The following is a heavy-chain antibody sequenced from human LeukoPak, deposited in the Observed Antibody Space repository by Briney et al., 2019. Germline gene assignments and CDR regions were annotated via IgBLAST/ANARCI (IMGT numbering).Heavy chain of an antibody. CDR3: ATPPYSGYDSIYFDY. D-gene: IGHD5-12*01. V-gene: IGHV1-2*02. Sequence: ASVKVSCKASGYTFTGYYMHWVRQAPGQGLEWIGWINPNSGGTNYAQKFQGRVTMTRDTSISTAYMELSRLRSDDTAVYYCATPPYSGYDSIYFDYWGQGTLVTVSS. J-gene: IGHJ4*02. CDR1: GYTFTGYY. CDR2: INPNSGGT.